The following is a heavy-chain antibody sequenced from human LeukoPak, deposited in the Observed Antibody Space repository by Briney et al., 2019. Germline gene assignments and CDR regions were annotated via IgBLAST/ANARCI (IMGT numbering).Heavy chain of an antibody. CDR3: ARHGRVVVTHIDY. J-gene: IGHJ4*02. CDR1: GYSFTSYW. CDR2: IYPGDSDT. V-gene: IGHV5-51*01. Sequence: GESLKISCKGSGYSFTSYWIGWVRQMPGKGLEWMGIIYPGDSDTRYSPSFQGQVTMSADKSISTAYLQWSSLKASDTAMYYCARHGRVVVTHIDYWGQGTLVTVSS. D-gene: IGHD2-21*02.